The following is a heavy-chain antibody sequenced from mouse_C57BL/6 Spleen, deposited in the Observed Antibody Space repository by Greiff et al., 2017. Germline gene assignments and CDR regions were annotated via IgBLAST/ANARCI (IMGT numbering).Heavy chain of an antibody. J-gene: IGHJ1*03. CDR1: GYSITSGYY. Sequence: EVKLQESGPGLVKPSQSLSLTCSVTGYSITSGYYWNWIRQFPGNKLEWMGYISYDGSNNYNPSLKNRISITRDTSKNQFFLKLNSVTTEDTATYYCARDEDYDGDWYFDVWGTGTTVTVSS. V-gene: IGHV3-6*01. CDR3: ARDEDYDGDWYFDV. D-gene: IGHD2-4*01. CDR2: ISYDGSN.